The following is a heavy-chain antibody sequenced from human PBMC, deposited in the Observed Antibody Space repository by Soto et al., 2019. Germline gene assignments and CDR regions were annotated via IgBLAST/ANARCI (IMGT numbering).Heavy chain of an antibody. Sequence: QVQLQESGPGLVKPSQTLSLTCTVSGGSISSGGYYWSWIRQHPGKGLEWIGYIYYSGSTYYNPSLKSRVTIPVDTSKKQFSLKLSSVAAADTAVYYCARVGSGWYKGVGAFDIWGQGTMVTVSS. V-gene: IGHV4-31*03. D-gene: IGHD6-19*01. CDR3: ARVGSGWYKGVGAFDI. CDR1: GGSISSGGYY. J-gene: IGHJ3*02. CDR2: IYYSGST.